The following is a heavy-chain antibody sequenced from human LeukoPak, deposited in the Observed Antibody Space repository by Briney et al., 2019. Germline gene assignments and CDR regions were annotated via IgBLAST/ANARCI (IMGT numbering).Heavy chain of an antibody. Sequence: PGGSLRLSCTVSGFTVSSNSMSWVRQAPGKGLEWVSFIYSAGSTHYSDSVKGRFTISIDNSKNTLYLQTNSLRAEDTAVYYCARRAGAYTHPYDYWGQGTLVTVSS. CDR3: ARRAGAYTHPYDY. CDR1: GFTVSSNS. D-gene: IGHD3-16*01. J-gene: IGHJ4*02. V-gene: IGHV3-53*01. CDR2: IYSAGST.